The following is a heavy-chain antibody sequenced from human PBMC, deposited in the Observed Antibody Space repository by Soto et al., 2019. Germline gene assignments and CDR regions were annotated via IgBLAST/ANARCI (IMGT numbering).Heavy chain of an antibody. D-gene: IGHD3-22*01. V-gene: IGHV3-11*01. CDR1: GFTFSDYY. J-gene: IGHJ5*02. CDR3: AVPMRA. CDR2: ISGGSGTII. Sequence: QMQLVESGGGLVKPGGSLRLSCAASGFTFSDYYLSWIRQAPGERLEWVSYISGGSGTIIHYADSVKGRFTIFRDNAKNSVYLQMNSLRVEDTAVYYCAVPMRAWGQGVQVTVSS.